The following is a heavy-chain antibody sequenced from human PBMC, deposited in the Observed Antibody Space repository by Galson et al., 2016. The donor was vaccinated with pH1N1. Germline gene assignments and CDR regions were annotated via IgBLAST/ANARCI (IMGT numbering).Heavy chain of an antibody. V-gene: IGHV1-18*01. CDR3: ARDAHYYGSGSWGEDALDF. Sequence: SVKVSCKASGYTFSSYGISWVRQAPGQGLEWMGWSRPYTGNTNHVQKFQGRVTMTTDTSTCTAYMELRSRTSDDTAVYYCARDAHYYGSGSWGEDALDFWGQGTMVTVSS. D-gene: IGHD3-10*01. CDR2: SRPYTGNT. CDR1: GYTFSSYG. J-gene: IGHJ3*01.